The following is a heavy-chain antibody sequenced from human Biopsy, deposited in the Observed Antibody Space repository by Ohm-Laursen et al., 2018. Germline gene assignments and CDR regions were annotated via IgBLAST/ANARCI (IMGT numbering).Heavy chain of an antibody. CDR3: ARDRGYYSDRTVPGYFDL. Sequence: TLSLTCTVSGDSISSNYWSWIRQPPGKGLGWIGYVFYTGSTDYNPSLQSRVTISVDTSKNHFSLRLRSVTPADTAIYYCARDRGYYSDRTVPGYFDLWGRGTLVTVSS. D-gene: IGHD3-22*01. V-gene: IGHV4-59*01. CDR1: GDSISSNY. CDR2: VFYTGST. J-gene: IGHJ2*01.